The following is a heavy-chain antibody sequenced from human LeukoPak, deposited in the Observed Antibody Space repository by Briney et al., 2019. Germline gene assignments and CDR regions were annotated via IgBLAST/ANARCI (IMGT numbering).Heavy chain of an antibody. CDR2: ISGSGDRT. CDR1: GFSFANSG. Sequence: GALELSCAASGFSFANSGISWIRQAPGKGPEWVSAISGSGDRTDYADSVRGRFTISRDNSKSTLYLQMNSLRVEDTAIYYCAIREPIGYWGQGSLVTVSP. CDR3: AIREPIGY. J-gene: IGHJ4*02. V-gene: IGHV3-23*01. D-gene: IGHD6-13*01.